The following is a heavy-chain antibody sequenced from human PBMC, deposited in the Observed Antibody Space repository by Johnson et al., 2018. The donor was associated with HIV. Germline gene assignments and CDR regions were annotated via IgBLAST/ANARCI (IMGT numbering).Heavy chain of an antibody. CDR2: ISWNSGSK. D-gene: IGHD1-26*01. CDR1: GFIFHDYA. V-gene: IGHV3-9*01. CDR3: ARTISSYQGAFDS. Sequence: VQLVESGGGLIQPGGSLRLSCAASGFIFHDYAMHWVRQAPGKGLEWVSGISWNSGSKGYADSVKGRFTISRDNARNSLYLQMNSLRAEDTAVYYCARTISSYQGAFDSWGQGTMVTVSS. J-gene: IGHJ3*02.